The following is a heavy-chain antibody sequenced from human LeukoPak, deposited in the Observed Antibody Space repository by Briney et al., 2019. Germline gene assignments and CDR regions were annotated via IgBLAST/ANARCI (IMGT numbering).Heavy chain of an antibody. Sequence: PGGSLRLSCAASGLTVSNFAMSWVRQAPGKGLESVLLISGTGDKTYYADSVKGRFTISRDNSQNTLYLQMNSLRAEDTAVYYCATIQFARTMSFDYWGQGALVTVSS. CDR3: ATIQFARTMSFDY. J-gene: IGHJ4*02. CDR2: ISGTGDKT. V-gene: IGHV3-23*01. CDR1: GLTVSNFA. D-gene: IGHD5-24*01.